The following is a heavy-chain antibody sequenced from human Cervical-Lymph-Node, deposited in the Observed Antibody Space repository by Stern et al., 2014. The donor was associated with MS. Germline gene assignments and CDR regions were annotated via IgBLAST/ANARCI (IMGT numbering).Heavy chain of an antibody. Sequence: VQLVESGTEVKKPGASVKVSCKASGYTFAGYYMHWVRQAPGQGLEWMGWINPKDGGTNFAQKFQGRVTLTRDRSINTAFMELSRLRSGDTAVYYCARDCLMGFWSGCLDYWGQGALVTVSS. CDR2: INPKDGGT. D-gene: IGHD3-3*01. CDR3: ARDCLMGFWSGCLDY. J-gene: IGHJ4*02. V-gene: IGHV1-2*02. CDR1: GYTFAGYY.